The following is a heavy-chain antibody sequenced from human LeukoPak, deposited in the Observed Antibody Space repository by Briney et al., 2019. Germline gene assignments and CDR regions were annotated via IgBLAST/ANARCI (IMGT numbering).Heavy chain of an antibody. CDR1: GGSISSGGYY. J-gene: IGHJ4*02. D-gene: IGHD4-17*01. V-gene: IGHV4-31*03. CDR3: ARATATVTPYFDY. Sequence: SETLSLTCTVSGGSISSGGYYWSWIRQHPGKGLEWIGYIYYSGGTYYNPSLKSRVTISVDTSKNQFSLKLSSVTAADTAVYYCARATATVTPYFDYWGQGTLVTVSS. CDR2: IYYSGGT.